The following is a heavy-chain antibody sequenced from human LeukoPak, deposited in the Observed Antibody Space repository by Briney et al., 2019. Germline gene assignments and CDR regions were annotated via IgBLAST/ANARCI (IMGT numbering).Heavy chain of an antibody. CDR3: AKDGPLKAGNEDAFDI. J-gene: IGHJ3*02. Sequence: GGSLRLSCAASGFTFSDYGMSWVRQAPGKGLEWVSTISGSGGSTYYADSVKGRFTISRDNSKNTLYLQMNSLRAEDTAVYYCAKDGPLKAGNEDAFDIWGQGTMVTVSS. V-gene: IGHV3-23*01. CDR2: ISGSGGST. CDR1: GFTFSDYG. D-gene: IGHD6-19*01.